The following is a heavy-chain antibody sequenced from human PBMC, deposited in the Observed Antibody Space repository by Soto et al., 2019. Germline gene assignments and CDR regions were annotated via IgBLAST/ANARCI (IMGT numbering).Heavy chain of an antibody. Sequence: PXETLPLTFTVSGGSLGSYYWSWIRQPPGKGLEWIGYVFYTGRANYNASLKSRVNISLDTSNYQFSLKLSSVTAADTAVYYCARDGDGRMTTNPYYYNGMDVWGPGTTVTVSS. D-gene: IGHD4-4*01. CDR2: VFYTGRA. J-gene: IGHJ6*02. CDR1: GGSLGSYY. CDR3: ARDGDGRMTTNPYYYNGMDV. V-gene: IGHV4-59*01.